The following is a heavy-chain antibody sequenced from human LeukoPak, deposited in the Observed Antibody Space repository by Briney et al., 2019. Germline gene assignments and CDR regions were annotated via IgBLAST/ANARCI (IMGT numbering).Heavy chain of an antibody. D-gene: IGHD6-19*01. CDR1: GFTFSSYG. V-gene: IGHV3-30*18. Sequence: GRSLRLSCAASGFTFSSYGVDWVRQAPGKGLEWVAVISYDGSNKYYADSVKGRFTISRDNSKNTLYLQMNSLRAEDTAVYYCAKDFTSGWTADLFDYWGQGTLVTVSS. CDR2: ISYDGSNK. J-gene: IGHJ4*02. CDR3: AKDFTSGWTADLFDY.